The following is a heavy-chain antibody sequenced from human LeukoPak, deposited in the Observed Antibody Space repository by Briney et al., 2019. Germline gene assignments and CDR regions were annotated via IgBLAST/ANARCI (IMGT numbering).Heavy chain of an antibody. Sequence: GGSLRLSCAASGFTFTTYTMTWVRQAPGNGLECVSTISGSGTDTYDADSVKGRFTISRDNSRNTLFLQMNSLRAEDTAVYYCAKDRAGTPWADWGQGTLVTVSS. J-gene: IGHJ4*02. CDR2: ISGSGTDT. D-gene: IGHD1-1*01. CDR3: AKDRAGTPWAD. V-gene: IGHV3-23*01. CDR1: GFTFTTYT.